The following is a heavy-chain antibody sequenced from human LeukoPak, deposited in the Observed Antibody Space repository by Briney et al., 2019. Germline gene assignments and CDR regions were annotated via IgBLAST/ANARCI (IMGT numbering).Heavy chain of an antibody. CDR1: GFTFSSYW. Sequence: GGSLRLSCAASGFTFSSYWMSWVRQAPGKGLEWVANIKQDGSEKYYVDSVKGRFTISRVNANSSLYLQMDSMSPEDTAVYYCARDPHNVAANWFDPWGQGALVTVSS. CDR3: ARDPHNVAANWFDP. J-gene: IGHJ5*02. CDR2: IKQDGSEK. D-gene: IGHD6-13*01. V-gene: IGHV3-7*01.